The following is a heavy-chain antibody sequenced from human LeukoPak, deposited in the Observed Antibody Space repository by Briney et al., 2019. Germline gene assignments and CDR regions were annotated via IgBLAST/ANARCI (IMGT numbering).Heavy chain of an antibody. J-gene: IGHJ4*02. CDR2: INPNSGGT. V-gene: IGHV1-2*02. D-gene: IGHD6-13*01. CDR1: GYTFTGYY. CDR3: AVIAAAGTNPGY. Sequence: ASVKVSCKASGYTFTGYYIHWVRQAPGQGLEWMGWINPNSGGTNYAQKFQGRVTMTRDTSISTAYMELSRLRSDDTAVYYCAVIAAAGTNPGYWGQGTLVTVSS.